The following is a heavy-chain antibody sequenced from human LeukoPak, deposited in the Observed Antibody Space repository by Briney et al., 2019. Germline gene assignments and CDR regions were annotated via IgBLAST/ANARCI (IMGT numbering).Heavy chain of an antibody. J-gene: IGHJ4*02. CDR3: AKDSLRYCSGGSCYSERLDY. CDR1: GFTFSSYA. Sequence: SGGSLRLSCAASGFTFSSYAMSWVRQAPGKGLEWVSAISGSGGSTYYADSVKGRFTISRDNSKNTLYLQMNSLRAEDTAVYYCAKDSLRYCSGGSCYSERLDYWGQGTLVTVSS. CDR2: ISGSGGST. V-gene: IGHV3-23*01. D-gene: IGHD2-15*01.